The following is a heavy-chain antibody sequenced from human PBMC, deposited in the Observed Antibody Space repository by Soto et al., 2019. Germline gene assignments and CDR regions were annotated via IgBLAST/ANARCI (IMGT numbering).Heavy chain of an antibody. CDR3: ARGSWDCSGYYYLEY. CDR1: GGSINSGGYY. V-gene: IGHV4-31*03. D-gene: IGHD3-22*01. CDR2: IDYSVNT. J-gene: IGHJ4*02. Sequence: TRSLTCTVSGGSINSGGYYWSWIRQHPGKGLEWIGYIDYSVNTYYNPSLKSRVTISVDTSKNQFSLKLSSVTAADTAVYYCARGSWDCSGYYYLEYWGQGTLVPVSP.